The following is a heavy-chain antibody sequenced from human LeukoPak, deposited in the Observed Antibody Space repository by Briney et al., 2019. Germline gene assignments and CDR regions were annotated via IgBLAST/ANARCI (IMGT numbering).Heavy chain of an antibody. Sequence: KPSETLSLTCAVYGGSFSGYYWSWIRQPPGKXXXXXXXXXXXXXXXXNPSLKSRVTISVDTSKNQFSLKLSSVTAADTAVYYCARGRGVYYYGTYGPQSQGYYFDYWGQGTLVTVSS. V-gene: IGHV4-34*01. D-gene: IGHD3-10*01. CDR3: ARGRGVYYYGTYGPQSQGYYFDY. CDR2: XXXXXXX. J-gene: IGHJ4*02. CDR1: GGSFSGYY.